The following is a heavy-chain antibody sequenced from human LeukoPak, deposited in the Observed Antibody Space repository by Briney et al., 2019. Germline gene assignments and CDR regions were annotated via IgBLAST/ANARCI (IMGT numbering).Heavy chain of an antibody. D-gene: IGHD2/OR15-2a*01. CDR3: ARGAEYWDPEHNWFDP. V-gene: IGHV1-2*02. CDR1: GYTFTGYY. J-gene: IGHJ5*02. CDR2: INPNSGGT. Sequence: ASVKVSCKASGYTFTGYYMHWVRQAPGQGLEWMGWINPNSGGTNYAQKFQGRVTMTRDTSISTAYMELSRLRSDDTAVYYCARGAEYWDPEHNWFDPWGQGTLVTVSS.